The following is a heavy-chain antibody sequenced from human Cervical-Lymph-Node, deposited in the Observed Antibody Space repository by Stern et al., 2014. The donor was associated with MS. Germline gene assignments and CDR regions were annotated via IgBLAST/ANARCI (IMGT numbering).Heavy chain of an antibody. Sequence: QMQLVQYGAEVKKPGASVKVSCKASGYTFTNYFMHWVRQAPGQGLEWMGVVNPSGGSTTYAKKFQGRVTMTRDTSTSTVYMELSSLRSEDMAVYYCARDNSAFDHWGQGTLVTVSS. D-gene: IGHD2/OR15-2a*01. V-gene: IGHV1-46*01. CDR2: VNPSGGST. CDR1: GYTFTNYF. J-gene: IGHJ4*02. CDR3: ARDNSAFDH.